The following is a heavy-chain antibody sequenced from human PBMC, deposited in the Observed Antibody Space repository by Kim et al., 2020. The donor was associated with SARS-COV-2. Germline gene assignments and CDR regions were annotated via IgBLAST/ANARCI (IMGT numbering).Heavy chain of an antibody. CDR3: ARDPLVGALDAFDI. D-gene: IGHD1-26*01. Sequence: SQKFQGRVTITRDTSASTAYMELSSLRSEDTAVYYCARDPLVGALDAFDIWGQGTMVTVSS. J-gene: IGHJ3*02. V-gene: IGHV1-3*01.